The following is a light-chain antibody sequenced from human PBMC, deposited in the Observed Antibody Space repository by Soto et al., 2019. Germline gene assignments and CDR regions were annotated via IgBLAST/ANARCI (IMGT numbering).Light chain of an antibody. V-gene: IGKV1-5*01. CDR1: QTISTW. J-gene: IGKJ1*01. CDR3: QKYNTYSGT. Sequence: DIQVTQSPSTLSASVGDRVIITCRASQTISTWLAWYQQKPGKAPKLLIYDASNLQSGVPSRFSGSGSGTEFTLTISSLQPDDFATYYCQKYNTYSGTFGQGTKVEIK. CDR2: DAS.